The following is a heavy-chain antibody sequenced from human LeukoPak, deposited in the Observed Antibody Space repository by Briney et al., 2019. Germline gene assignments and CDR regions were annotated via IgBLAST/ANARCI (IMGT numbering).Heavy chain of an antibody. J-gene: IGHJ6*03. CDR1: GYTFTSYD. CDR2: MNPNSGKT. Sequence: ASVKVSCKASGYTFTSYDINWVRQATGQGVEWMGWMNPNSGKTGYAQKFQGRVTMTRNTSISTAYMELSSLRSEDTAVYYCVRGSSGGNSWDYYYYYYMDVWGKGTTVTISS. V-gene: IGHV1-8*01. CDR3: VRGSSGGNSWDYYYYYYMDV. D-gene: IGHD4-23*01.